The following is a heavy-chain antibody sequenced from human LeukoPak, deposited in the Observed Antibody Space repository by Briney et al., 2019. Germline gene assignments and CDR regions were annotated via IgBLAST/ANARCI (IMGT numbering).Heavy chain of an antibody. CDR2: IYYSGST. CDR1: GGSISSYY. Sequence: SETLSLTCTVSGGSISSYYWSWIRQPPGKGLEWIGYIYYSGSTNYNPSLKSRVTISVDTSKNQFSLKLSSVTAADTAVYYCARRLLVGNSGYYFDYWGQGTLVTVSS. J-gene: IGHJ4*02. V-gene: IGHV4-59*12. CDR3: ARRLLVGNSGYYFDY. D-gene: IGHD1-26*01.